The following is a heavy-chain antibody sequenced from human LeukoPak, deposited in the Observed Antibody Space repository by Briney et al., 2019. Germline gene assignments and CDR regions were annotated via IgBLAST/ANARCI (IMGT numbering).Heavy chain of an antibody. CDR1: GYTFTSYG. D-gene: IGHD5-12*01. J-gene: IGHJ4*02. CDR3: ARATSPIAYDWNS. V-gene: IGHV1-46*01. CDR2: IDPSGPSV. Sequence: GASVKVSCKASGYTFTSYGISWVRQAPGQGLEWMGIIDPSGPSVTYAQIFKGRLIVTRDTSTSTVYMQLSSLRSEDSAMYYCARATSPIAYDWNSWGQGTLVTVSS.